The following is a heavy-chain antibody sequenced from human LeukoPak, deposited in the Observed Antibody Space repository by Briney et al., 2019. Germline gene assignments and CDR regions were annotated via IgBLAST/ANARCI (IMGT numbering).Heavy chain of an antibody. J-gene: IGHJ4*02. CDR2: ISGSGGST. V-gene: IGHV3-23*01. CDR3: VKDRESSGSNDY. CDR1: GFTFSSYA. D-gene: IGHD3-10*01. Sequence: GGSLRLSCAASGFTFSSYAMSWVRQAPGKGLEWVSAISGSGGSTYYADSVKGRFTISRDNSKNTLYLQMNSLRAEDTAVYYCVKDRESSGSNDYWGQGTLVTVSS.